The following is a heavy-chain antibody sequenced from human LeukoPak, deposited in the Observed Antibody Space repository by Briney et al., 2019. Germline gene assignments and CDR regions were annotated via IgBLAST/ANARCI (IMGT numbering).Heavy chain of an antibody. J-gene: IGHJ4*02. D-gene: IGHD4-23*01. CDR3: AREWPDYGGNSDY. V-gene: IGHV3-7*03. CDR2: IKQDGSEK. Sequence: GGSLRLSCAVSGFIFSSYGMHWVRQAPGKGLEWVANIKQDGSEKYYVDSVKGRFTISRDNAKNSLYLQMNSLRAEDTAVYYCAREWPDYGGNSDYWGQGTLVTVSS. CDR1: GFIFSSYG.